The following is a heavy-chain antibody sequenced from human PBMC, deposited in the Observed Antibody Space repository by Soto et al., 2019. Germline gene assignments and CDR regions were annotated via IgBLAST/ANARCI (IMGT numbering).Heavy chain of an antibody. V-gene: IGHV3-30*18. Sequence: LRLSCAVSGFTFSNYGMHWVRQAPGKGLEWVAVIADDGSNKYYPDSVKGRFTISRDNSKNTLYLQMDSLRAEDTAVYYCAKRLEYSSSSPFDYWGQGTLVTVS. J-gene: IGHJ4*02. CDR3: AKRLEYSSSSPFDY. CDR2: IADDGSNK. CDR1: GFTFSNYG. D-gene: IGHD6-6*01.